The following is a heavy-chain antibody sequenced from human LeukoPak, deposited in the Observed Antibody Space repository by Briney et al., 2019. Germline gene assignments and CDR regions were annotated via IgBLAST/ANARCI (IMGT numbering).Heavy chain of an antibody. CDR1: GFTFSSYA. CDR3: AKVRGYCSGGSCPDY. CDR2: ISGSGGST. J-gene: IGHJ4*02. Sequence: PGGSLRLSCAASGFTFSSYAMSWVRQAPGKGLEWVSAISGSGGSTYYADSVKGRFTIPRDNSKNTLYLQMNSLRAEDTAVYYCAKVRGYCSGGSCPDYWGQGTLVTVSS. V-gene: IGHV3-23*01. D-gene: IGHD2-15*01.